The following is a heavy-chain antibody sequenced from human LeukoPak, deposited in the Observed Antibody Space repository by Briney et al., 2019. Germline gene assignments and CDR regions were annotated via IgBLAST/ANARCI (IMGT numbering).Heavy chain of an antibody. V-gene: IGHV1-18*01. CDR3: ARDLTSHYDFWSGYYGSDY. CDR1: GDTFSIYG. J-gene: IGHJ4*02. D-gene: IGHD3-3*01. CDR2: ISAYNGNT. Sequence: ASVKVSCKAVGDTFSIYGISWVRQAPGQGLEWMGWISAYNGNTNYAQKLQGRVTMTTDTSTSTAYMELRSLRSDDTAVYYCARDLTSHYDFWSGYYGSDYWGQGTLVTASS.